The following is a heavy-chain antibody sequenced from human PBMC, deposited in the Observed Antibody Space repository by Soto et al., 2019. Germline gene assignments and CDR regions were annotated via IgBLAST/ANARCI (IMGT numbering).Heavy chain of an antibody. J-gene: IGHJ4*02. D-gene: IGHD3-3*01. CDR2: ISYDGTNK. V-gene: IGHV3-30*18. CDR3: AKSGLRFLDYFDY. CDR1: GFTLSNYG. Sequence: QVQLVESGGGVGQPGRALRLSCAASGFTLSNYGMHWVRQAPGTGLEWVAFISYDGTNKYYADSVKGRFTISRDSSKSALYLQMNSLRAEDTAVYYCAKSGLRFLDYFDYWGQGTLVTVSS.